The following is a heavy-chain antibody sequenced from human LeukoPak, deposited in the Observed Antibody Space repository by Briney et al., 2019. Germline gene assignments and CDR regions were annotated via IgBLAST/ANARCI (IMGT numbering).Heavy chain of an antibody. Sequence: ASVKVSCKASGYTFTGYYMHWVRQAPGQGLEWMGWINPNSGGTNYAQKFQGRVTMTRDTSISTAYMELSRLRSDDTAVYYCARDLPWTNQLIAVAGKNWFDPCGQGTLVTVSS. V-gene: IGHV1-2*02. CDR2: INPNSGGT. CDR3: ARDLPWTNQLIAVAGKNWFDP. D-gene: IGHD6-19*01. J-gene: IGHJ5*02. CDR1: GYTFTGYY.